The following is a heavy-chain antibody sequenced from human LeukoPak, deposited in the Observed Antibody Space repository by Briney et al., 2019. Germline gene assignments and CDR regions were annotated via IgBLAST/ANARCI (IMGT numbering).Heavy chain of an antibody. CDR2: INPNSGGT. D-gene: IGHD3-22*01. CDR3: ARGRGARYYDSSGLYYFDY. CDR1: GSTFTDYY. V-gene: IGHV1-2*02. Sequence: ASVKVSCKSSGSTFTDYYIHWVRQAPGQGLEWMGWINPNSGGTKYAQQFQGRVTMTRDTSISTPYMELSRLTSDDTAVYYCARGRGARYYDSSGLYYFDYWGQGTPVTVSS. J-gene: IGHJ4*02.